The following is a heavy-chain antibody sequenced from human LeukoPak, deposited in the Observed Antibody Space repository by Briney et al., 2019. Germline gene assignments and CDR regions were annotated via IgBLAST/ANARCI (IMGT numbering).Heavy chain of an antibody. CDR3: ARVVAVTGTPVYYMDV. D-gene: IGHD6-19*01. CDR1: GYMFTGYY. Sequence: GASVKVSCKASGYMFTGYYMHWVRQAPGQGLEWMGWINPNSGRTNYAQKFQGRVTMTRDTSISTAYMDLNRLRSDDTAVYYCARVVAVTGTPVYYMDVWGKGTTVTVSS. CDR2: INPNSGRT. V-gene: IGHV1-2*02. J-gene: IGHJ6*03.